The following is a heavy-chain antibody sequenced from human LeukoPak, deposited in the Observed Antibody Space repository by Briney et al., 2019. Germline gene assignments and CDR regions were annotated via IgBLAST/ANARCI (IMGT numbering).Heavy chain of an antibody. V-gene: IGHV4-59*01. D-gene: IGHD6-13*01. CDR2: IYYSGST. Sequence: SETLSLTCTVSGGSISSYYWSWIRQPPGKGLEWIGYIYYSGSTNYNPSLKSRVTISVDTSKNQFSLKLSSVTAADTAVYYCARVWNEGEQQLVDYYYYGMDVWGQGTTVTVSS. CDR3: ARVWNEGEQQLVDYYYYGMDV. J-gene: IGHJ6*02. CDR1: GGSISSYY.